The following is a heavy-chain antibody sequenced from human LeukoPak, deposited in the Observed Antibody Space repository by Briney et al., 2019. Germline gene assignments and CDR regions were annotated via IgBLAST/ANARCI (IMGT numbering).Heavy chain of an antibody. D-gene: IGHD6-13*01. Sequence: GSLRLSCAASGFTFSSYAMSWVRQAPGKGLEWVSAISGSVGSTYYADSVKGRFTISTDNSKNTLYLQMNSLRAEDTAVYSCAKRATRQQLLEIDYWGQGTLVTVSS. V-gene: IGHV3-23*01. CDR2: ISGSVGST. J-gene: IGHJ4*02. CDR1: GFTFSSYA. CDR3: AKRATRQQLLEIDY.